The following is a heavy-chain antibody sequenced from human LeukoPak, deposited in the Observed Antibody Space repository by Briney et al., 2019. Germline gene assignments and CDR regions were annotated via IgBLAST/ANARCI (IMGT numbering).Heavy chain of an antibody. CDR2: IYYSGST. Sequence: SETLPLTCTVSGGSISSGDYYWSWIRQPPGKGLEWIGYIYYSGSTYYNPSLKSRVTISVDTSKNQFSLKLSSVTAADTAVYYCARENGYSSSWPHANYWFDPWGQGTLVTVSS. D-gene: IGHD6-13*01. J-gene: IGHJ5*02. CDR1: GGSISSGDYY. V-gene: IGHV4-30-4*08. CDR3: ARENGYSSSWPHANYWFDP.